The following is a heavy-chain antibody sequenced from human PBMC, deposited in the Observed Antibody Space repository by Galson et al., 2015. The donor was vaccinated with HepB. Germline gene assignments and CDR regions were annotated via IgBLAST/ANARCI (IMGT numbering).Heavy chain of an antibody. V-gene: IGHV3-64*01. CDR1: GFTFSSYA. J-gene: IGHJ4*02. Sequence: SLRLSCAASGFTFSSYAMHWVRQAPGKGLEYVSAISSNGGSTYYANSVKGRFTISRDNSKNTLYLQMGSLRAEDMAVYYCARVAYCSSTSCYDYWGQGTLVTVSS. CDR3: ARVAYCSSTSCYDY. CDR2: ISSNGGST. D-gene: IGHD2-2*01.